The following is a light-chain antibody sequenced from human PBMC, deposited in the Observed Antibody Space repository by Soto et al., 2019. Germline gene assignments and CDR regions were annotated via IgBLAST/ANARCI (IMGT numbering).Light chain of an antibody. Sequence: QSVLTQPPSVSAAPGPKVTIACYGSAANIRDIYVSWYQQVPGTDPKLLIYANVKRLPGIPDRFSGSKSGTSATLAIAGLQTGDDADYYCGTWDRSLDAWVFGGGTKLTVL. CDR1: AANIRDIY. J-gene: IGLJ3*02. V-gene: IGLV1-51*01. CDR2: ANV. CDR3: GTWDRSLDAWV.